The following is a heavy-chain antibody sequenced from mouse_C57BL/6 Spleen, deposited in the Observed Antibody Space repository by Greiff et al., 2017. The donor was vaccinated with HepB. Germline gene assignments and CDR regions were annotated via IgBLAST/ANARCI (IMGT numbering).Heavy chain of an antibody. D-gene: IGHD2-5*01. CDR2: IYPGSGST. CDR1: GYTFTSYW. Sequence: QVQLQQPGAELVKPGASVKMSCKASGYTFTSYWITWVKQRPGQGLEWIGDIYPGSGSTNYNEKFKSKATLTVDTSSSTAYMQLSSLTSEDSAVYYCATYYSNLYYAMDYWGQGTSVTVSS. J-gene: IGHJ4*01. V-gene: IGHV1-55*01. CDR3: ATYYSNLYYAMDY.